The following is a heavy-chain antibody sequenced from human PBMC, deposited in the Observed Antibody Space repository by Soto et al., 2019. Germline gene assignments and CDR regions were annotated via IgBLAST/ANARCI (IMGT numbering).Heavy chain of an antibody. CDR3: ARDNRYSRYFDL. V-gene: IGHV4-31*03. J-gene: IGHJ2*01. CDR1: GGSISSGGYY. D-gene: IGHD2-21*01. Sequence: QVQLQESGPGLVKPSQTLSLTCTVSGGSISSGGYYWSWIRQHPGKGLEWIGYIYYSGSTYYNPSPXSXXTISVDTSKNQFSLKLSSVTAADPAVYYCARDNRYSRYFDLWGRGTLVTVSS. CDR2: IYYSGST.